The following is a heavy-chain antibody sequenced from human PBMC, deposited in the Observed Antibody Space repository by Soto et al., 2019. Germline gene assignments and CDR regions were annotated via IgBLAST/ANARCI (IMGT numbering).Heavy chain of an antibody. CDR3: ARERTYFGDY. CDR1: GGSLKSYS. Sequence: GAPVEVCWAECGGSLKSYSREWARQAPGQGLEWMGWMNPNSGNTGYAQKFQGRVTMTRNTSISTAYMELSSLRSEDTAVYYCARERTYFGDYWGQGTLVTVSS. D-gene: IGHD3-9*01. CDR2: MNPNSGNT. V-gene: IGHV1-8*01. J-gene: IGHJ4*02.